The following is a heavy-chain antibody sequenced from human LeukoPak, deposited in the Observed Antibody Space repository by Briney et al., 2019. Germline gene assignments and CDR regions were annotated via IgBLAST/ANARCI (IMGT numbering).Heavy chain of an antibody. CDR3: ARDEAYIVVVPAANEGYYYYYGMDV. CDR2: TYYRSKWYN. Sequence: SQTLSLTCAISGDSVSSNSAAWNWIRQSPSRGLEWLGMTYYRSKWYNDYAVSVKSRITINPDTSKNQFSLQLNSVTPEDTAVYYCARDEAYIVVVPAANEGYYYYYGMDVWGQGTTVTVSS. J-gene: IGHJ6*02. CDR1: GDSVSSNSAA. V-gene: IGHV6-1*01. D-gene: IGHD2-2*01.